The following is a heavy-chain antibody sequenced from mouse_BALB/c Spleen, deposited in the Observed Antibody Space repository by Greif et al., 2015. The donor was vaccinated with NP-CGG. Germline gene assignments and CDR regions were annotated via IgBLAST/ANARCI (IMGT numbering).Heavy chain of an antibody. CDR1: GFTISNYW. D-gene: IGHD1-2*01. Sequence: EVQVVESGGGLVQPGGSMKLSCVASGFTISNYWMNWVRQSPEKGLEWIAEVRLMSNNYATHYAESVKGRFTISRDDSKTLVYLRLNNFKAEDTVTYPSTRSLFRSLYVWGAETAVSVSP. J-gene: IGHJ1*01. CDR3: TRSLFRSLYV. CDR2: VRLMSNNYAT. V-gene: IGHV6-6*02.